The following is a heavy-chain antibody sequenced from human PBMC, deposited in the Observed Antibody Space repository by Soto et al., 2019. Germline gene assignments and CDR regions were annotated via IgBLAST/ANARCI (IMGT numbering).Heavy chain of an antibody. CDR3: ASSITMVRGVIYYYYYYMEV. CDR2: IYSGGST. V-gene: IGHV3-66*01. D-gene: IGHD3-10*01. CDR1: GFTFSSNY. Sequence: GGSLRLSCAASGFTFSSNYMSWVRQAPGKGLEWVSVIYSGGSTYYADSVKGRFTISRDNSKNTLYLQMNSLRAEDTAVYYCASSITMVRGVIYYYYYYMEVWGKGTTVTVSS. J-gene: IGHJ6*03.